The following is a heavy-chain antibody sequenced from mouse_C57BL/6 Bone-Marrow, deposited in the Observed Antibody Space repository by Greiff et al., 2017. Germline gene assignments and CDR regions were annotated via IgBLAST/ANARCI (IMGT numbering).Heavy chain of an antibody. D-gene: IGHD2-1*01. CDR1: GYTFTSYW. Sequence: VQLKQPGAELVRPGSSVKLSCKASGYTFTSYWMHWVKQRPIQGLEWIGNIDPSDSETHYNQKFKDKATLTVDKSSSTAYMQLSSLTSDDSAVYYFAREGIYYGNPFDYWGQGTTLTVSS. V-gene: IGHV1-52*01. CDR3: AREGIYYGNPFDY. J-gene: IGHJ2*01. CDR2: IDPSDSET.